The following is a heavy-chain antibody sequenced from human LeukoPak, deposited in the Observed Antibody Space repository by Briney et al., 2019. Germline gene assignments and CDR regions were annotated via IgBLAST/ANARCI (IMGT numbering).Heavy chain of an antibody. Sequence: GGSLRLSCAVSGFTFSSYGMHWVRQAPGKGLEWVAFIRYDGSNKYYADSVKGQFTISRDNSKNTLYLQMNSLRAEDTAVYYCAKDSGGYCSGGSCYGNDYWGQGTLVTVSS. CDR2: IRYDGSNK. CDR3: AKDSGGYCSGGSCYGNDY. J-gene: IGHJ4*02. V-gene: IGHV3-30*02. CDR1: GFTFSSYG. D-gene: IGHD2-15*01.